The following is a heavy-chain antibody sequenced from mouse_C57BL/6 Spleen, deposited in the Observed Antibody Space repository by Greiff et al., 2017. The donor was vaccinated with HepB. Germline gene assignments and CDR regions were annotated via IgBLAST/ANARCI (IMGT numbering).Heavy chain of an antibody. CDR3: APITTVGAY. J-gene: IGHJ3*01. CDR2: IYPGSGNT. D-gene: IGHD1-1*01. Sequence: QVQLQQSGAELARPGASVKLSCKASGYTFTSYGISWVKQRTGQGLEWIGEIYPGSGNTYYNEKFKGKATLTADKSSSTAYMELRSLTSEDSAVYFCAPITTVGAYWGQGTLVTVSA. V-gene: IGHV1-81*01. CDR1: GYTFTSYG.